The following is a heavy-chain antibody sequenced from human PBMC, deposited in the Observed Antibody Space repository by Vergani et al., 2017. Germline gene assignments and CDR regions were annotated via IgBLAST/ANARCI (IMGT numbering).Heavy chain of an antibody. CDR1: GGSISSGGYY. CDR3: ARTRITSGGVVIRGYYFDY. J-gene: IGHJ4*02. Sequence: QVQLQESGPGLVKPSQTLSLTCTVSGGSISSGGYYWSWIRQHPGKGLEWIGYIYYSGSTYYNPSLKSRVTISVDTSKNQFSLKLSSVTAADTAVYYCARTRITSGGVVIRGYYFDYWGQGTLVTVSS. V-gene: IGHV4-31*03. CDR2: IYYSGST. D-gene: IGHD3-3*01.